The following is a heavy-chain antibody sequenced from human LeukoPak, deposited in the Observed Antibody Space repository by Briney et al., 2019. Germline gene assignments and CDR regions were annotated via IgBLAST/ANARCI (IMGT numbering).Heavy chain of an antibody. CDR2: INHSGST. CDR1: GFTFSNYV. V-gene: IGHV4-34*01. J-gene: IGHJ4*02. Sequence: PGGSLRLSCAASGFTFSNYVMSWIRQPPGKGLEWIGEINHSGSTNYNPSLKSRVTISVDTSKNQFSLKLSSVTAADTAVYYCARQRWGYSYGPFDYWGQGTLVTVSS. D-gene: IGHD5-18*01. CDR3: ARQRWGYSYGPFDY.